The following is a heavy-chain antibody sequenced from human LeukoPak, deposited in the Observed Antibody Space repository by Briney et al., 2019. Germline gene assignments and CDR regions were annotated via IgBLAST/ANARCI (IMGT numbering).Heavy chain of an antibody. Sequence: PSQTLSLTCTVSGGSISSGDYYWSWIRQPPGKGLEWIGYIYYSGSTYYNPSLKSRVTISVDTSKNQFSLKLSSVTAADTAVYHCARGGSHLVVPDWFDPWGQGTLVTVSS. V-gene: IGHV4-30-4*08. D-gene: IGHD2-15*01. CDR2: IYYSGST. CDR1: GGSISSGDYY. CDR3: ARGGSHLVVPDWFDP. J-gene: IGHJ5*02.